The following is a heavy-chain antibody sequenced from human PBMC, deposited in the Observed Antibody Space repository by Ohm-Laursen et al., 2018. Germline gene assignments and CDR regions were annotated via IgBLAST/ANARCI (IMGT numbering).Heavy chain of an antibody. D-gene: IGHD1-26*01. CDR2: ISAYNGNT. J-gene: IGHJ6*02. V-gene: IGHV1-18*01. Sequence: GSSVKVSCKASGYTFTSYGISWVRQAPGQGLEWLGWISAYNGNTNYSQSLQGRVTMTTDTSTSTAYMELRSLRSDDTAVYYCARGSGSHQDYYYGMDVWGQGTTVTVSS. CDR1: GYTFTSYG. CDR3: ARGSGSHQDYYYGMDV.